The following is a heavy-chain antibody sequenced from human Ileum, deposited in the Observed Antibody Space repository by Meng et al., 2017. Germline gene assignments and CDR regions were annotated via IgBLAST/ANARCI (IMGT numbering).Heavy chain of an antibody. CDR1: GFTFSSHW. D-gene: IGHD3-22*01. J-gene: IGHJ4*02. CDR2: INTDGSTT. CDR3: VGMTVG. V-gene: IGHV3-74*03. Sequence: VGSRGGLVEPGGALRFSCAASGFTFSSHWMNWVRQAPGKGLVWVSRINTDGSTTTYADSVKGRFTISRDNAKNTVFLQMNSLRAEDTAVYYCVGMTVGWGQGTLVTVSS.